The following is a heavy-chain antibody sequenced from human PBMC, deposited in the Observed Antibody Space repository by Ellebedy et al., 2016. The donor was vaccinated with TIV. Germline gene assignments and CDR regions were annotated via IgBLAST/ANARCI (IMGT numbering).Heavy chain of an antibody. CDR3: ARANDYSNQETDLLYAMDV. V-gene: IGHV1-3*01. J-gene: IGHJ6*02. CDR1: GYTFTSSA. Sequence: AASVKVSCKASGYTFTSSAMYWVRQAPGQGLAWMGWINAGNGNPKYSQNFQDTVTITTDTSPRTAYMDLSSLRSEDTAVYYCARANDYSNQETDLLYAMDVWGQGTTVTVSS. CDR2: INAGNGNP. D-gene: IGHD4-11*01.